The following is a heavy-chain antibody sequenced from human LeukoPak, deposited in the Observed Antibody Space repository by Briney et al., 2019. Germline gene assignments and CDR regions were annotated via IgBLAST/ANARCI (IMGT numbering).Heavy chain of an antibody. CDR3: ARGMSSGRYAVDI. CDR1: GFTFNTYS. CDR2: ISSSSSTI. V-gene: IGHV3-48*01. J-gene: IGHJ3*02. D-gene: IGHD6-19*01. Sequence: GSLKLSCAASGFTFNTYSMNWVRQAPGKGLDWVSYISSSSSTIYYADSVKGRFTISRDSAKNSLYLQMNSLRAEDTAVYYCARGMSSGRYAVDIWGQGTMVTVSS.